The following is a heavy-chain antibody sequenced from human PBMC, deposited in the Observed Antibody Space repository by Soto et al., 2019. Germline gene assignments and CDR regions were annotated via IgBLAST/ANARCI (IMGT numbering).Heavy chain of an antibody. Sequence: GGSRTLSCTASECPGSSNYRSWVRPAPGKGLEWVSVIYSGGSTYYADSVKGRFTISRDNSKNTLYLQMNSLRAEDTDVYYCARDEIRGSYYGYYGMDVWGQGTTVTVSS. V-gene: IGHV3-53*01. D-gene: IGHD1-26*01. CDR1: ECPGSSNY. CDR3: ARDEIRGSYYGYYGMDV. J-gene: IGHJ6*02. CDR2: IYSGGST.